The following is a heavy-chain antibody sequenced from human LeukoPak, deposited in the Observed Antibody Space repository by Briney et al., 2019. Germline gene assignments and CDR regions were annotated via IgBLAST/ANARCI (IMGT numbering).Heavy chain of an antibody. J-gene: IGHJ4*02. CDR1: GFTFSSYA. V-gene: IGHV3-23*01. CDR3: AKVVAGSTYYFDY. Sequence: PGGSLRLSCAASGFTFSSYAMSWVRQAPGKGLEWVSAISGSGGSTYYADSVKGRFTISRDNSKNTLHLQMNSLRAEDTAVYYCAKVVAGSTYYFDYWGQGTLVTVSS. D-gene: IGHD6-19*01. CDR2: ISGSGGST.